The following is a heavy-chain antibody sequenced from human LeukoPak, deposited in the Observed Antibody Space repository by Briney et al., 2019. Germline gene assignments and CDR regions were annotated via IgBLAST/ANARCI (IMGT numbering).Heavy chain of an antibody. J-gene: IGHJ5*02. CDR3: GRGAAYKIQLRNLNWFDP. CDR1: GGSFSGYY. D-gene: IGHD5-18*01. Sequence: PSETLSLTCAVCGGSFSGYYWSWIRQPPGKGLEWIGEINHSGSTNYNPSLKSRVTISVDTSKNQFSLQLNSVTPEDTAVYYCGRGAAYKIQLRNLNWFDPWGQGTLVTVSS. CDR2: INHSGST. V-gene: IGHV4-34*01.